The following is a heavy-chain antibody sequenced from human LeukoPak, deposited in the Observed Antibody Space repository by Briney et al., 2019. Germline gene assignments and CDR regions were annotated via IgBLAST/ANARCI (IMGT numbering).Heavy chain of an antibody. CDR2: IKSKTDGGTT. D-gene: IGHD3-16*01. J-gene: IGHJ4*02. Sequence: GGPLRLFCAPSGFTFSNVRMNWVRQAPGKGLEWFGRIKSKTDGGTTDYAAPVKGRFTISRDDSEKTLSLQMNSLKSEDTAVYYCTQGGTKAYSWGQGTLVTVSS. CDR1: GFTFSNVR. V-gene: IGHV3-15*01. CDR3: TQGGTKAYS.